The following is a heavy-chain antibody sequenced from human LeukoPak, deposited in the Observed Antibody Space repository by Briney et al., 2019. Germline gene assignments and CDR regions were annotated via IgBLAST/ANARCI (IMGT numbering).Heavy chain of an antibody. D-gene: IGHD2-15*01. CDR3: ATDRGRGYCSGGSCYSPYYYGMDV. V-gene: IGHV1-24*01. J-gene: IGHJ6*02. CDR1: GYTLTELS. Sequence: ASVKVSCKVSGYTLTELSMHWVRQAPGKGLEWMGGFDPEDGETIYQQKFQGRVTMTEDTSTDTAYMELSSLRSEDTAVYYCATDRGRGYCSGGSCYSPYYYGMDVWGQGTTVTVSS. CDR2: FDPEDGET.